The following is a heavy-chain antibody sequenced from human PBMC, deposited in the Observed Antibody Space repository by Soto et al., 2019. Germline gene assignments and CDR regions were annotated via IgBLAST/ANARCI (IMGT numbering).Heavy chain of an antibody. CDR2: ISGRGDDT. D-gene: IGHD3-22*01. CDR1: GFTFSSDS. Sequence: GGSLILSCAASGFTFSSDSMSWVRQAPGKGLEWVSTISGRGDDTYYTDSVKGRFTISRDNSKNTLYVHMNSLRAEDTAVYYCARAQPTYSSSYFDYWGQGTLVTVSS. V-gene: IGHV3-23*01. CDR3: ARAQPTYSSSYFDY. J-gene: IGHJ4*02.